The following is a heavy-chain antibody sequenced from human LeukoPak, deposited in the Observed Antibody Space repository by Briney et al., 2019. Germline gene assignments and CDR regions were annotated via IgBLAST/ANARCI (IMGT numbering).Heavy chain of an antibody. CDR3: ARAVGATRVYYYYYYMDV. D-gene: IGHD1-26*01. V-gene: IGHV1-18*01. Sequence: ASVKVSCKASGGTFSDYALNWVRQAPGQGLEWMGWISAYNGNTNYAQKLQGRVTMTTDTSTSTAYMELRSLRSDDTAVYYCARAVGATRVYYYYYYMDVWGKGTTVTVSS. J-gene: IGHJ6*03. CDR1: GGTFSDYA. CDR2: ISAYNGNT.